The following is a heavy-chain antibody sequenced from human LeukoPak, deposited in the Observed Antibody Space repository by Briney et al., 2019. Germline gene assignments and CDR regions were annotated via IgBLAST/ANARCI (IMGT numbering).Heavy chain of an antibody. Sequence: SVKVSCKASGGTFSSYAISWVRQAPGQGLEWMGGIIPIFGTANYAQKFQGRVTITTDESTSTAYMELSSLRSEDTAVYYCARKAGSWKYFDYWGQGTLVTVSS. J-gene: IGHJ4*02. CDR2: IIPIFGTA. D-gene: IGHD6-13*01. CDR1: GGTFSSYA. V-gene: IGHV1-69*05. CDR3: ARKAGSWKYFDY.